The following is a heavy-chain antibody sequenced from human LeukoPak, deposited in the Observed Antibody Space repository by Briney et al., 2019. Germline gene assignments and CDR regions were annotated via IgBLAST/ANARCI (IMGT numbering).Heavy chain of an antibody. J-gene: IGHJ3*02. V-gene: IGHV1-18*01. D-gene: IGHD2-15*01. CDR1: CYTFTSYG. CDR2: ISVYNGNT. CDR3: ASPYCSGGTCYAHDAFDI. Sequence: ASVKVSCKASCYTFTSYGISWVRQAPGQGLEWMGWISVYNGNTNYAQKLQGRVTMTTDTSTSTAYMELRSLRSDDTAVYYCASPYCSGGTCYAHDAFDIWGQGTMVTVSS.